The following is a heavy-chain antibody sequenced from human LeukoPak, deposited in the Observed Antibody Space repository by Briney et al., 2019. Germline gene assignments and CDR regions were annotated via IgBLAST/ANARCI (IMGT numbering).Heavy chain of an antibody. D-gene: IGHD4-17*01. J-gene: IGHJ4*02. CDR2: IYYSGST. CDR3: ARVDYGDYRFDY. Sequence: SETLSLTCAVSGGSIGSYYWSWIRQHPGKGLEWIGYIYYSGSTYYNPSLKSRVTISVDTSKNQFSLKLSSVTAADTAVYYCARVDYGDYRFDYWGQGTLVTVSS. CDR1: GGSIGSYY. V-gene: IGHV4-31*11.